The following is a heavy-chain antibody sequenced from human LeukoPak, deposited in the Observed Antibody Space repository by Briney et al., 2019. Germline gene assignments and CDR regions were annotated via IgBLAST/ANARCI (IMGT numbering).Heavy chain of an antibody. J-gene: IGHJ2*01. CDR1: GGSFSGYY. CDR2: INHSGST. D-gene: IGHD2-21*02. V-gene: IGHV4-34*01. CDR3: ARTRYIVVVTAGPWYFAL. Sequence: SETLSLTCAVYGGSFSGYYWRWIRQPPGKGLEWIGEINHSGSTNYNPSLKSRVTISVDTSKNQFSLKLSSVTAADTAVYYCARTRYIVVVTAGPWYFALWGRGTLVTVSS.